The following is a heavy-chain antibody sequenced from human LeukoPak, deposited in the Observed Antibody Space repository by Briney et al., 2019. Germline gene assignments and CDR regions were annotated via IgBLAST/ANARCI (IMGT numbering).Heavy chain of an antibody. CDR3: ARHLFCGGDCYSGYFDY. Sequence: ETLSLTCTVSGGSISSYYWSWIRQPPGKGLEWIGYISYSGSTNYNPSLKSRVTISVDTSKNQFSLKLNSVTAADTAVYCCARHLFCGGDCYSGYFDYWGQGTLVTVSS. J-gene: IGHJ4*02. CDR1: GGSISSYY. V-gene: IGHV4-59*08. D-gene: IGHD2-21*02. CDR2: ISYSGST.